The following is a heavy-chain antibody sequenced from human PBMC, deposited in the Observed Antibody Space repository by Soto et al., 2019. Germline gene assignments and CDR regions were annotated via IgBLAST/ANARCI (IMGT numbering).Heavy chain of an antibody. D-gene: IGHD5-18*01. Sequence: WGSLRLSCAASGFTFSSYGMHWVRQAPGKGLEWVAVISNDGSNKYYADSVKGRFNISRDNSKNTLYLQMNGLRAEDTSVYYCWGYPYYYYYGMDVWGQGTTVTVSS. J-gene: IGHJ6*02. CDR3: WGYPYYYYYGMDV. CDR2: ISNDGSNK. CDR1: GFTFSSYG. V-gene: IGHV3-30*03.